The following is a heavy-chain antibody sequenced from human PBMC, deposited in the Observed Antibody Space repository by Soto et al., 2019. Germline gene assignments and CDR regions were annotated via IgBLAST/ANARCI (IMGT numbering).Heavy chain of an antibody. CDR3: ARGLIAVAGTSFDY. CDR2: IIPIFGTA. CDR1: GGTFSSYA. Sequence: ASVKVSCKASGGTFSSYAISWVRQAPGQGLEWMGGIIPIFGTANYAQKFQGRVTITADESTSTAYMELSSLRSEDTAVYYCARGLIAVAGTSFDYWGQGTLVTVSS. D-gene: IGHD6-19*01. V-gene: IGHV1-69*13. J-gene: IGHJ4*02.